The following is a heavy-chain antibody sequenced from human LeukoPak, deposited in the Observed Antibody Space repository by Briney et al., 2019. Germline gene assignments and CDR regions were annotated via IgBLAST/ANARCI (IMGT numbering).Heavy chain of an antibody. D-gene: IGHD4-17*01. CDR3: RGGGGYGDYANYFDY. Sequence: SETLSLTCTVSGGSISNYYWNWIRQSPGKGLEWIGYVFSNGGTNYNPSLKSRVTMSVDTSKDQFSLKLSSVTAADTAVYYCRGGGGYGDYANYFDYWGQGTLVTVSS. CDR1: GGSISNYY. V-gene: IGHV4-59*08. CDR2: VFSNGGT. J-gene: IGHJ4*02.